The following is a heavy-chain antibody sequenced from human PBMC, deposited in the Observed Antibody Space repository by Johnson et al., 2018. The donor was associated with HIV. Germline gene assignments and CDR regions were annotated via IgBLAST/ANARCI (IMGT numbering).Heavy chain of an antibody. CDR2: IKQDGSEK. D-gene: IGHD6-19*01. V-gene: IGHV3-7*01. J-gene: IGHJ3*02. Sequence: VQLVESGGGLVKPGGSLRLSCAASGFTFSIYWMSWVRQAPGKGLEWVANIKQDGSEKYYVDSVKVRFTISRDNAENSLYLQMNSLRAEDTAVYYCARGQLQWPASVNDGFDIWGQGTMVTVSS. CDR1: GFTFSIYW. CDR3: ARGQLQWPASVNDGFDI.